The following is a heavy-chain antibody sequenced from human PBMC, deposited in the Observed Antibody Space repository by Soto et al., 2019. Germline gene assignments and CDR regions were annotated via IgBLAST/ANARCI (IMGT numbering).Heavy chain of an antibody. V-gene: IGHV4-31*02. CDR3: ARVRSGVGYNWFDP. J-gene: IGHJ5*02. D-gene: IGHD3-16*01. Sequence: LSLTCTASGCSISSGAYYWSWLRQHPGRGLEWIGYIYYSGSTYYNPSLKSRVTISVDTSKSQFSLNLSSVTAADTAVYYCARVRSGVGYNWFDPWGQGSLVTVSS. CDR2: IYYSGST. CDR1: GCSISSGAYY.